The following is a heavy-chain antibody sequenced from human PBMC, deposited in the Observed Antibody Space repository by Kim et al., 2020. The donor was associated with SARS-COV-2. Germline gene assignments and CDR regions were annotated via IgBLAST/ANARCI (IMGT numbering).Heavy chain of an antibody. J-gene: IGHJ4*02. CDR3: TTEYYYDSSGYYLVDY. Sequence: PVKGRFTISRDDSKNTLYLQMNSLKAEDTAVYYCTTEYYYDSSGYYLVDYWGQGTLVTVSS. V-gene: IGHV3-15*01. D-gene: IGHD3-22*01.